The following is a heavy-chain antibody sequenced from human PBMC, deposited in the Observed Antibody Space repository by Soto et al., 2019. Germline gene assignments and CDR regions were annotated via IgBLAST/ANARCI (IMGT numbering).Heavy chain of an antibody. CDR3: AREGHCSDGSCRVLDY. D-gene: IGHD2-15*01. CDR1: GFTFSDHW. V-gene: IGHV3-72*01. CDR2: IRNKVQSYTT. J-gene: IGHJ4*02. Sequence: EVQLVESGGDLVQPGGSLKLSCAASGFTFSDHWMDWVRQAPGKGLEWVGRIRNKVQSYTTEYAASVRGRFTISREDSKKSLYLQMNSLKTEDTAVYYCAREGHCSDGSCRVLDYWGRGGLVTVSS.